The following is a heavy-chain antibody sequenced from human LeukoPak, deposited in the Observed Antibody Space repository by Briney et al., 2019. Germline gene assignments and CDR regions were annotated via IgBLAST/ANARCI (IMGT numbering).Heavy chain of an antibody. CDR3: AKDRGIVGATIGNDY. CDR2: ISGSGGST. V-gene: IGHV3-23*01. J-gene: IGHJ4*02. CDR1: GFTFSSYG. D-gene: IGHD1-26*01. Sequence: GGSLRLSCAASGFTFSSYGMHWVRQAPGKGLEWVSAISGSGGSTYYADSVKGRFTISRDNSKNTLYLQMNSLRAEDTAVYYCAKDRGIVGATIGNDYWGQGTLVTVSS.